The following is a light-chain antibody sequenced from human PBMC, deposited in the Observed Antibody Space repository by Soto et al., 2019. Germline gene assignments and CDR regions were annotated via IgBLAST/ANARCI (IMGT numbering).Light chain of an antibody. CDR3: QQSYSTPLT. Sequence: DIQMTQSPSSLSASVGDRLTITCRASQSISSYLNWYQKKPGKAPKLLIYAASSLQSGAPSKFSGSGSGTDFTLTITSLQPEDLAIYDCQQSYSTPLTFGGGTQVEIK. J-gene: IGKJ4*01. CDR2: AAS. CDR1: QSISSY. V-gene: IGKV1-39*01.